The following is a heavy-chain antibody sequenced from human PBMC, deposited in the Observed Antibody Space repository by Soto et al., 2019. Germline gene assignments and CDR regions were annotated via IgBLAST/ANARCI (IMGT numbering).Heavy chain of an antibody. CDR3: AKAPYYSSSSDP. D-gene: IGHD6-13*01. CDR1: GFTFSSYA. CDR2: ISYDGSNK. J-gene: IGHJ5*02. V-gene: IGHV3-30-3*01. Sequence: GGSLRLSCAASGFTFSSYAMHWVRQAPGKGLEWVAVISYDGSNKYYADSVKGRFTISRDNSKNTLYLQMNSLRAEDTAVYYCAKAPYYSSSSDPWGQGTLVTVSS.